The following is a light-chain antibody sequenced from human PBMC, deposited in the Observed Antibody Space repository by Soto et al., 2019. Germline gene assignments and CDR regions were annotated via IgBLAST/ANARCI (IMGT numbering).Light chain of an antibody. V-gene: IGKV3-15*01. CDR2: SAS. CDR3: QQYNKWPLT. J-gene: IGKJ4*01. CDR1: QSVYTT. Sequence: EIVMTQSPATLSVSPGERATLSCRATQSVYTTLAWYQPRPGQAPRLLIYSASTRATGIPARFSGSGSGTEFTLTISSLQSEDFAVYYCQQYNKWPLTFGGGTTVEIK.